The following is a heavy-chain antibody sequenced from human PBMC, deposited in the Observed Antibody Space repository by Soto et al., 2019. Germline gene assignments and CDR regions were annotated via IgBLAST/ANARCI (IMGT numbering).Heavy chain of an antibody. J-gene: IGHJ3*02. CDR2: IRSKAGDYTT. V-gene: IGHV3-73*01. D-gene: IGHD4-17*01. CDR1: GFTFSVSA. CDR3: ARQRLIWANHMTTVISNEGFYI. Sequence: EVQLVESGGGLVQPGGSLKLSCAASGFTFSVSAMHWVRQPSGKGLEWVGRIRSKAGDYTTAYAASVKGRFTISRDDSKNATYLQSSSLTTEDTAVYFCARQRLIWANHMTTVISNEGFYIWGQGAVVTVSS.